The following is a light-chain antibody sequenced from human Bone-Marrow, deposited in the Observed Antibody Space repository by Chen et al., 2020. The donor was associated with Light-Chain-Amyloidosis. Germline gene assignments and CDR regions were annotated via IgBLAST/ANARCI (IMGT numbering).Light chain of an antibody. J-gene: IGKJ2*01. CDR1: QNIGSS. CDR3: HQSRNLPHT. CDR2: FAS. Sequence: EVVLTQSPDFQSVPPKEKVTITCRASQNIGSSLHWYQQKPDQSPKLLIKFASQSFSGVPSRFSGSGSGTDFTLTINSLEAEDAATYFCHQSRNLPHTFGQGTKLEIK. V-gene: IGKV6-21*01.